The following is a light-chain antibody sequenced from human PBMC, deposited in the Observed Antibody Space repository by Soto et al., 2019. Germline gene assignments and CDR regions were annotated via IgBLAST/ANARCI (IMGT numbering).Light chain of an antibody. Sequence: DIQLTQSPSTLSASVGDRVTITCRASQSLNNRLAWYQQKPGKAPKLLIYDASTLESGVSSRFSGTGSETECTLTITDLQADDLATYFCHQYKTYSTIGQGTKVEIK. CDR2: DAS. J-gene: IGKJ1*01. CDR1: QSLNNR. V-gene: IGKV1-5*01. CDR3: HQYKTYST.